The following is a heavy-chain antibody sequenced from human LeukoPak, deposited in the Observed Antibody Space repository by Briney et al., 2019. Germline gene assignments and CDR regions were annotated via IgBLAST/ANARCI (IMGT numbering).Heavy chain of an antibody. CDR1: GGSISSGDYY. CDR2: IYYSGST. V-gene: IGHV4-30-4*01. J-gene: IGHJ6*02. D-gene: IGHD2-15*01. Sequence: SETLSLTCTVSGGSISSGDYYWSWIRQPPGKGLEWIGYIYYSGSTYYNPSLKSRVTISVGTSKNQFSLKLSSVTAADTAVYYCARDRTRVVSYYYGMDVWGQGTTVTVSS. CDR3: ARDRTRVVSYYYGMDV.